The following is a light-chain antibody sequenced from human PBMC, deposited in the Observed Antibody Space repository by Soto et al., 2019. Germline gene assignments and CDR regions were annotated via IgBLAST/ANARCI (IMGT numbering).Light chain of an antibody. CDR1: QSVRSS. Sequence: EVVVTQSQPTLSVSLGERATLSCGASQSVRSSLAWYQQKPGQAPRLLIYDASTRAPGIPARFSGSGSGTELTLTISSLQSDDFAVYHCQQYNNWPPTFGHGTRLEI. V-gene: IGKV3-15*01. CDR3: QQYNNWPPT. CDR2: DAS. J-gene: IGKJ5*01.